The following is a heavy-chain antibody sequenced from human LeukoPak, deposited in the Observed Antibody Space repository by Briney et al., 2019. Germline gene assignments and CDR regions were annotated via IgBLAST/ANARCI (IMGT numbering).Heavy chain of an antibody. D-gene: IGHD1-26*01. CDR2: VSAYNGKT. CDR3: ARGGTYYPCIDF. J-gene: IGHJ4*02. V-gene: IGHV1-18*01. CDR1: GYTFTTSY. Sequence: ASVKVSCKASGYTFTTSYINWARQAPGQGLEWMGWVSAYNGKTSYAQKFQGRVTMTTDSSTSTAYLDLTSLRSDDTAVYYCARGGTYYPCIDFWGQGTLVTVSS.